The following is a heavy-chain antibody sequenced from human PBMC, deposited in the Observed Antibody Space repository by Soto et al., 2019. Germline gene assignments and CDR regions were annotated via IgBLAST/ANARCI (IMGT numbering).Heavy chain of an antibody. D-gene: IGHD3-3*01. J-gene: IGHJ5*02. V-gene: IGHV3-23*01. Sequence: GSLSLSCAASGFTFSSYAMSWVRQAPGKGLEWVSAISGSGASTYYADSVKGRFTISRDNSKKTLYLQMNSLRAEDTAVYYCAKLAFYDFWSGYSNWFDLWGQGTLVTVSS. CDR3: AKLAFYDFWSGYSNWFDL. CDR2: ISGSGAST. CDR1: GFTFSSYA.